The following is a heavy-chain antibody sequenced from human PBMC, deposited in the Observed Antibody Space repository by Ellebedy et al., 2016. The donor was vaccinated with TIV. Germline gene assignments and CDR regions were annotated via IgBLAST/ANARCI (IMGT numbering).Heavy chain of an antibody. CDR2: IYYSGST. Sequence: SETLSLXXAVSGGSISSYYWSWIRQPPGKGLEWIGYIYYSGSTNYNPSLKSRVTISVDTSKNQFSLKLSSVTAADTAVYYCARRKMAHDYWGQGTLVTVSS. D-gene: IGHD5-24*01. J-gene: IGHJ4*02. CDR1: GGSISSYY. CDR3: ARRKMAHDY. V-gene: IGHV4-59*01.